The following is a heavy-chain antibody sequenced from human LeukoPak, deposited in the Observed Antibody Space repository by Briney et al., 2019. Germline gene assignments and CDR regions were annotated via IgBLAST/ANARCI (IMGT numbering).Heavy chain of an antibody. D-gene: IGHD6-13*01. CDR3: ARGVAAAGTFWFDP. CDR1: GCTFSNYA. J-gene: IGHJ5*02. V-gene: IGHV3-23*01. CDR2: FSGNGDST. Sequence: GGSLRLSCAASGCTFSNYAMSWVRQAPGKGLEWVSSFSGNGDSTYYADSVRGRFTISRDNSRTTLNLQMNSLRAEDTAVYYCARGVAAAGTFWFDPWGQGTLVTVTS.